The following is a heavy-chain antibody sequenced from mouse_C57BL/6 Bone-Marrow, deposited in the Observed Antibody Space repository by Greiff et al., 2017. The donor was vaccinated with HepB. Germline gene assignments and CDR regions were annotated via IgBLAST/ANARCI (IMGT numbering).Heavy chain of an antibody. CDR2: SRNKANDYTT. CDR3: ARDYYYGLDY. V-gene: IGHV7-1*01. J-gene: IGHJ4*01. Sequence: EVQVVESGGGLVQSGRSLRLSCATSGFTFSDFYMEWVRQAPGKGLEWIAASRNKANDYTTEYSASVKGRFIVSRDTSQSILYLQMNALRAEDTAIYYCARDYYYGLDYWGQGTSVTVSS. CDR1: GFTFSDFY.